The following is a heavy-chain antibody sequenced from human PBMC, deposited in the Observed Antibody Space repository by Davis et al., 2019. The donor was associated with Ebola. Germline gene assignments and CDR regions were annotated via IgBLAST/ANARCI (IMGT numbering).Heavy chain of an antibody. J-gene: IGHJ4*02. D-gene: IGHD3-22*01. V-gene: IGHV3-23*01. CDR2: ISGSGGST. Sequence: GGSLRLSCAASGFTFSSYAMSWVRQAPGKGLEWVSAISGSGGSTYYADSVKGRFTISRDNSKKTLYLQMNSLRAEDTAVYYCTRVGDSSGYYYSYYFDYWGQGTLVTVSS. CDR3: TRVGDSSGYYYSYYFDY. CDR1: GFTFSSYA.